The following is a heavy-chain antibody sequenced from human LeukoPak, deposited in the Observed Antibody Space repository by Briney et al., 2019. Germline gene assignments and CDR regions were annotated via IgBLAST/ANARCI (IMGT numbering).Heavy chain of an antibody. J-gene: IGHJ4*02. V-gene: IGHV1-24*01. D-gene: IGHD5-12*01. CDR3: AAKRVATIGLGY. CDR2: FDPEDGET. Sequence: ASVKVSCKVSGYTLTELSMHWVRQAPGKGLEWMGGFDPEDGETIYAQKFQGRVTMTEDTSTDTAYMELSSLRTEDTAVYYCAAKRVATIGLGYWGQGTLVTVSS. CDR1: GYTLTELS.